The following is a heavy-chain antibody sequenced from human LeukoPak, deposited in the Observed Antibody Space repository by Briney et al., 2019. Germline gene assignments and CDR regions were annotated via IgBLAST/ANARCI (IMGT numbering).Heavy chain of an antibody. CDR2: ISGYNGNT. V-gene: IGHV1-18*01. D-gene: IGHD1-26*01. J-gene: IGHJ5*02. Sequence: GASVKVSCKASGYTFTSYGISWVRQAPGQGLEWMGWISGYNGNTNYAQKLQGRVTMTRDLSTSTDYMELSSLRSDDTAVYFCARDNSVGDYAWWFDPWGQGTLVTVSS. CDR3: ARDNSVGDYAWWFDP. CDR1: GYTFTSYG.